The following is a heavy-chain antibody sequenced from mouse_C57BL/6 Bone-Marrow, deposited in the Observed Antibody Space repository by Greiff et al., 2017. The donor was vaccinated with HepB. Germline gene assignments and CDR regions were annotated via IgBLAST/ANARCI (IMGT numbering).Heavy chain of an antibody. V-gene: IGHV1-69*01. CDR3: ARWLLRAMDY. CDR1: GYTFTSYW. J-gene: IGHJ4*01. D-gene: IGHD2-3*01. CDR2: IDPSDSYT. Sequence: QVQLQQPGAELVMPGASVKLSCKASGYTFTSYWMHWVKQRPGQGLEWIGEIDPSDSYTNYNQKFKGKSTLTVDKSSSTAYMHLSSLTSEDSAVYYCARWLLRAMDYWGQGTSVTVSS.